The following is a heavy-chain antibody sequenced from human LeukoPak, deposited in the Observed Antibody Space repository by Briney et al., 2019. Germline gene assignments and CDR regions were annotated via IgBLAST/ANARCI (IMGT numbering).Heavy chain of an antibody. V-gene: IGHV1-18*01. Sequence: ASVKVSCKASGYTFTSYGISWVRQAPGQGLEWMGWISAYNGNTNYAQKPQGGVTMTTDTSTSTAYMELRSLRSDDTAVYYCARVSPIAAAVAYYFDYWGQGTLVTVSS. D-gene: IGHD6-13*01. CDR3: ARVSPIAAAVAYYFDY. CDR2: ISAYNGNT. CDR1: GYTFTSYG. J-gene: IGHJ4*02.